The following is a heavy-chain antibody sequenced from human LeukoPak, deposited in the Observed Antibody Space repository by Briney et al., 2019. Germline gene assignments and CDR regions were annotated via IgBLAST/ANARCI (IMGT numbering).Heavy chain of an antibody. CDR2: IYYSGST. J-gene: IGHJ5*02. CDR1: GGSVSSGSYY. D-gene: IGHD3-10*01. V-gene: IGHV4-61*01. CDR3: ARYDYGSGSSRNWFDP. Sequence: RTSETLSLTCTVSGGSVSSGSYYWSWIRQPPGKGLEWIGDIYYSGSTNYNPSLKSRVTISVDTSKNQFSLKLSSVTAADTAVYYCARYDYGSGSSRNWFDPWGQGTLVTVSS.